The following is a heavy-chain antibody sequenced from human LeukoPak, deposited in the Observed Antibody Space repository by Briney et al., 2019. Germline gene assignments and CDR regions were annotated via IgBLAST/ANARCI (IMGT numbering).Heavy chain of an antibody. V-gene: IGHV3-30*18. Sequence: GGSLRLSCAASGFTFRTYGMHWVRQAPGKGLEWVAVISFDGSYKYYADSVKGRFSISRDNAKNSLYLQMNSLRAEDTALYYCAKDDYYDSSGYYDYWGQGTLVTVSS. CDR3: AKDDYYDSSGYYDY. J-gene: IGHJ4*02. CDR1: GFTFRTYG. D-gene: IGHD3-22*01. CDR2: ISFDGSYK.